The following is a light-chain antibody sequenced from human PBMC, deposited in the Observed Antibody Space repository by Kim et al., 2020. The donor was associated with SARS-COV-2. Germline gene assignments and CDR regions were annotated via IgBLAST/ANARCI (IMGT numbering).Light chain of an antibody. CDR2: GAS. J-gene: IGKJ4*01. Sequence: EIVLTQSPGTLSLSPGERATLSCRASQSVSSIYLAWYQQKPGQAPRLLMYGASSRATGIPDRFSGSGSGTDFILTISRLEPEDFAVYYCQQYGSSPLTFGGGTKVDIK. CDR1: QSVSSIY. CDR3: QQYGSSPLT. V-gene: IGKV3-20*01.